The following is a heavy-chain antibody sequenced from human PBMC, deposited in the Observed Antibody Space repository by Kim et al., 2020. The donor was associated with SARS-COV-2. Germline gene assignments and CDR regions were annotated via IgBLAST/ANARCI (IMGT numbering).Heavy chain of an antibody. J-gene: IGHJ4*02. D-gene: IGHD3-9*01. Sequence: GGSLRLSCAASGFTFSSYWMSWVRQAPGKGLEWVANIKQDGSEKYYVDSVKGRFTISRDNAKNSLYLQMNSLRAEDTAVYYCARDFGTYYDILTGYSASASVSGIDYWGQGALVTVSS. CDR2: IKQDGSEK. CDR3: ARDFGTYYDILTGYSASASVSGIDY. V-gene: IGHV3-7*01. CDR1: GFTFSSYW.